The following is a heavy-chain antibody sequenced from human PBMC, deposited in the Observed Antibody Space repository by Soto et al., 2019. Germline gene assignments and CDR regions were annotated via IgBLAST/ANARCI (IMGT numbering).Heavy chain of an antibody. Sequence: TLSLTCAVSGGSISSGGYSWSWIRQPPGKGLEWIGYIYHSGSTYYNPSLKSRVTISVDTSKNQFSLKLSSVTAADTAVYYCALRVTSGQFGGWFDPWGQGTLVTVSS. D-gene: IGHD6-25*01. CDR1: GGSISSGGYS. J-gene: IGHJ5*02. CDR2: IYHSGST. V-gene: IGHV4-30-2*01. CDR3: ALRVTSGQFGGWFDP.